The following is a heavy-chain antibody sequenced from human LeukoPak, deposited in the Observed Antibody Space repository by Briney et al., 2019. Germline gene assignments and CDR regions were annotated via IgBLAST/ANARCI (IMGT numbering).Heavy chain of an antibody. CDR2: MNPNSGNT. Sequence: GASVEVSCKASLYTFTSYDINWVRQAPGQGLEWMGWMNPNSGNTGYAQKFQGRVTMTRNTSISTAYMELSSLRSEDTAVYYCERGTPTDAYSSGWYWWGQGTLVTVSS. V-gene: IGHV1-8*01. CDR3: ERGTPTDAYSSGWYW. D-gene: IGHD6-19*01. CDR1: LYTFTSYD. J-gene: IGHJ4*02.